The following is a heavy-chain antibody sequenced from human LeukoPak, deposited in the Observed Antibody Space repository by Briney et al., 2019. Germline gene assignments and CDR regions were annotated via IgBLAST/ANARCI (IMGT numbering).Heavy chain of an antibody. CDR3: AKGSSPSRPYYFDY. J-gene: IGHJ4*02. Sequence: GGSLRLSCAASGFTFSTSGMHWVRQAPGKGLEWVSAITDNGGSTYYADSVKGRFTISRDNSKNTLYLQMNSLRAEDTAVYYCAKGSSPSRPYYFDYWGQGTLVTVSS. D-gene: IGHD1-26*01. CDR2: ITDNGGST. CDR1: GFTFSTSG. V-gene: IGHV3-23*01.